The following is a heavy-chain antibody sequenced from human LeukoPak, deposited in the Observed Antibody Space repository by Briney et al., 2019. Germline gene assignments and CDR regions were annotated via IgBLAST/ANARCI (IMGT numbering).Heavy chain of an antibody. CDR1: GFTFSSYS. D-gene: IGHD1-26*01. Sequence: PGGSLRLSCAASGFTFSSYSMNWVRQAPGKGLEWVSYISSSSSTIYYADSVKGRFTISRDNAKNSLYLQMNSLRAEDTALYYCARARFSGSYLDWFDPWGQGTLVTVSS. J-gene: IGHJ5*02. V-gene: IGHV3-48*04. CDR2: ISSSSSTI. CDR3: ARARFSGSYLDWFDP.